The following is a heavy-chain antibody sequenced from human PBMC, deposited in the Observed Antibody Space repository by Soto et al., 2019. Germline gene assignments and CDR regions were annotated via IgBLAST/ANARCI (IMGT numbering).Heavy chain of an antibody. Sequence: SETLSLTCTVSGGPVSSYYWSWIRQSPGKGLEWIGFIYYSGSTNYNPSLKSRVTISVDTSKNQFSLKLSSVTAADTAVYYCARGKIAASTTYYYYYYMDVWGKGTTVTVSS. CDR1: GGPVSSYY. CDR2: IYYSGST. J-gene: IGHJ6*03. V-gene: IGHV4-59*08. D-gene: IGHD6-6*01. CDR3: ARGKIAASTTYYYYYYMDV.